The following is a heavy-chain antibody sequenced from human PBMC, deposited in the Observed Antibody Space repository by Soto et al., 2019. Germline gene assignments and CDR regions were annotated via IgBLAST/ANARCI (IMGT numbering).Heavy chain of an antibody. J-gene: IGHJ4*02. CDR1: GYSFAGYW. D-gene: IGHD6-13*01. V-gene: IGHV5-10-1*01. CDR2: IDPSDSQT. Sequence: GESLRISCTGSGYSFAGYWITWVRQKPGKGLEWMGRIDPSDSQTYYSPSFRGHVTIPATKSITTVFLQWSSLRASDTAMYYCARQIYDSDAGPNFQYYFDSWGQGTPVTVSS. CDR3: ARQIYDSDAGPNFQYYFDS.